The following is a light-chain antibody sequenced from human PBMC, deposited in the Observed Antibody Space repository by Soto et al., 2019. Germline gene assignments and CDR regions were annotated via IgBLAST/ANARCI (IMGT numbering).Light chain of an antibody. J-gene: IGKJ4*01. V-gene: IGKV3-11*01. Sequence: EIVLTQSPATLSLSPGERATLSCRASQSVGSYLAWYQQKRGQAPRLLIYDASNRATGIPGRFTGSGSGTDFSLTISSLEPEDFAVYCCQQRSTWPLTFGGGTKVEIK. CDR3: QQRSTWPLT. CDR1: QSVGSY. CDR2: DAS.